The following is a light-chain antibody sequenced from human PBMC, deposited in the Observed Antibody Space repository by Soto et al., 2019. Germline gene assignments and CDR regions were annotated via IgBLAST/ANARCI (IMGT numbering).Light chain of an antibody. CDR1: QSISSW. J-gene: IGKJ5*01. CDR3: QQYNSYS. Sequence: DIQMYQSPSTLSASVGDRVTITCRASQSISSWLAWYQQKPGKAPKLLIYDASSLESGVPSRFSGSGSGTEFTLTISSLQPDDFATYYCQQYNSYSFGQGTRPAIK. V-gene: IGKV1-5*01. CDR2: DAS.